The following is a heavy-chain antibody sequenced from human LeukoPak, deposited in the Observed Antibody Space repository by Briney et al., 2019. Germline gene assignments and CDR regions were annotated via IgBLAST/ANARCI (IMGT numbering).Heavy chain of an antibody. V-gene: IGHV3-23*01. D-gene: IGHD2-21*02. Sequence: PGGSLRLSCAASGFTFSSCAMSWVRQAPGKGLEWVSAISGSGGSTYYADSVKGRFTISRDNSKNTLYLQMNSLRAEDTAVYYCARVVVTNNRYYFDYWGQGTLVTVSS. CDR1: GFTFSSCA. CDR2: ISGSGGST. J-gene: IGHJ4*02. CDR3: ARVVVTNNRYYFDY.